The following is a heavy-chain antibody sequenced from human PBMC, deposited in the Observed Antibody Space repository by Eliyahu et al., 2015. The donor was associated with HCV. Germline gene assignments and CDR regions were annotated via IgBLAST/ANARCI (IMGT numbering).Heavy chain of an antibody. CDR2: ITVGGTHL. D-gene: IGHD2-21*01. CDR3: ARVRGESRDY. CDR1: GFTFSSYT. J-gene: IGHJ4*02. Sequence: EVQLVESGGGLVKPGGSLRLSCAASGFTFSSYTMNWVRQAPGMGLEWVSSITVGGTHLFYADSVKGRFAISRDNAKNSLFLQMNSLRVEDTAVYYCARVRGESRDYWGQGTLVTVSS. V-gene: IGHV3-21*01.